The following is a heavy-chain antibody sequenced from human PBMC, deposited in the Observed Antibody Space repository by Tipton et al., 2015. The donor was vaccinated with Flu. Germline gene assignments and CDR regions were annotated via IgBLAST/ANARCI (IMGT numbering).Heavy chain of an antibody. J-gene: IGHJ6*02. CDR1: GFTFSDYY. CDR2: ISTSANTI. CDR3: ARDVLVAYGMDI. V-gene: IGHV3-11*01. D-gene: IGHD2-2*01. Sequence: SLRLSCAASGFTFSDYYMSWIRQAPGKGLEWVSYISTSANTIYYADSVKGRFTVSRDNAKSSLYLEMNGLRAEDTAVYYCARDVLVAYGMDIWDQGP.